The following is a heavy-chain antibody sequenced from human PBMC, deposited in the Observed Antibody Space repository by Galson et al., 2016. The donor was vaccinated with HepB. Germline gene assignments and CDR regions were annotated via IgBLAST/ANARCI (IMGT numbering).Heavy chain of an antibody. CDR3: AKDYDHGDPRTFDT. D-gene: IGHD3-16*01. J-gene: IGHJ3*02. CDR2: ISFDGGEE. V-gene: IGHV3-30*18. Sequence: SLRLSCAASGFSLSNYHMHWVRQAPGKGLEWVAAISFDGGEEYYIDSVKGRFVISRDSSKNTLYLQMNNLRAEYTAVYYCAKDYDHGDPRTFDTWGQGTMVTVSS. CDR1: GFSLSNYH.